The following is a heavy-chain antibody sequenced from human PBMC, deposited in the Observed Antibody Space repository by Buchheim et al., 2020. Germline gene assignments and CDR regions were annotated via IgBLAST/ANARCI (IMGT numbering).Heavy chain of an antibody. Sequence: QVQLQQWGAGLLKPSETLSLTCAVSGGSFSGYYWSWIRQPPGKGLEWIGEINHSGSTNYNPSLKSRVTISVDTSQNQFSLKLSSVTAADTAVYYCARAGVYKPFDYWGQGTL. V-gene: IGHV4-34*01. J-gene: IGHJ4*02. CDR2: INHSGST. CDR1: GGSFSGYY. D-gene: IGHD3-10*01. CDR3: ARAGVYKPFDY.